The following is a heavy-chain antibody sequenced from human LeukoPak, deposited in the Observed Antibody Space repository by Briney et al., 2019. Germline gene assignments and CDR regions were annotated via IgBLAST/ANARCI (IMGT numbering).Heavy chain of an antibody. Sequence: GGSLRLSCAASGLTVSSNYMRWVRQAAGKGLEWVSVIYSDVSTYYADSVRGRFTISRDNSKNTVYLQMNSLRAEDTAVYYCAREGRGALTTSRYFDYWGQGTLVTVSS. D-gene: IGHD4/OR15-4a*01. CDR3: AREGRGALTTSRYFDY. V-gene: IGHV3-53*01. CDR2: IYSDVST. CDR1: GLTVSSNY. J-gene: IGHJ4*02.